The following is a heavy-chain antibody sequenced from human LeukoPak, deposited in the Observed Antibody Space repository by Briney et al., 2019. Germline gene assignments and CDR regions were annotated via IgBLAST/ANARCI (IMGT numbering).Heavy chain of an antibody. CDR2: INHSGST. CDR3: ARGLVNSPFDY. CDR1: GGSFSGYY. Sequence: SETLSLTCAVYGGSFSGYYWSWIRQPPGKGPEWIGEINHSGSTNYNPSLKSRVTISVDTSKNQFSLKLSSVSAADTAVYYCARGLVNSPFDYWGQGTLVTVSS. V-gene: IGHV4-34*01. D-gene: IGHD2-21*01. J-gene: IGHJ4*02.